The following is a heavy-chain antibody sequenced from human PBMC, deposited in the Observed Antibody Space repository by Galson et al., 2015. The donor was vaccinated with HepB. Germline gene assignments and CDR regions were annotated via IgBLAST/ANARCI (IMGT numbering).Heavy chain of an antibody. Sequence: SLRLSCAASGFTFSDYYMSWIRQAPGKGLEWVSYISSSSSYTNYADSVKGRFTISRDNAKNSLYLQMNSLRAEDTAVYYCATWGGGATISHIDYWGQGTLVTVSS. CDR1: GFTFSDYY. V-gene: IGHV3-11*06. J-gene: IGHJ4*02. D-gene: IGHD1-26*01. CDR3: ATWGGGATISHIDY. CDR2: ISSSSSYT.